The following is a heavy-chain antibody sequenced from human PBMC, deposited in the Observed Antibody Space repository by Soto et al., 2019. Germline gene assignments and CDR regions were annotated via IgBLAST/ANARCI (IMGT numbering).Heavy chain of an antibody. V-gene: IGHV3-74*01. D-gene: IGHD5-18*01. Sequence: GGSLRLSCAASGFTSSYFHWVRQPPGKGLVWVSRINSDGRSTSYADSVKGRFTISRDNAKNTVYLQMDSLRAKDTAVYYCAKGPQGNSYGDSWGQGSGVTVAS. CDR3: AKGPQGNSYGDS. CDR1: GFTSSYF. CDR2: INSDGRST. J-gene: IGHJ5*01.